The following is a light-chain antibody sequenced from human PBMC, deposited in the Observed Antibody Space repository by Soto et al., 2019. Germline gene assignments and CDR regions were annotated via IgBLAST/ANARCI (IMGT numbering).Light chain of an antibody. V-gene: IGKV3-11*01. Sequence: EIVLTQSPATLSLSPGERATLSCRASQSVYSILAWYQQKPGQARRLLIYDAANRATGSPARFSGSGYGTDFTLTSGSLEPEDFAVHYCQQRSNWWTCGQGTRVQIK. CDR2: DAA. CDR1: QSVYSI. CDR3: QQRSNWWT. J-gene: IGKJ1*01.